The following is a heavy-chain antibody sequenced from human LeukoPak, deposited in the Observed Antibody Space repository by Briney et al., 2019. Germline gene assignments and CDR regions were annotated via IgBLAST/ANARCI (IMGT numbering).Heavy chain of an antibody. CDR2: ISGSGGAT. CDR3: AKGTPTIDYFDY. J-gene: IGHJ4*02. CDR1: GFTFSNYA. Sequence: GGSLRLACAASGFTFSNYAMSWVRQAPGKGLEWVSAISGSGGATYYADSVRGRFTISRDTSKNTLYLQMNSPRAEDTAVYYCAKGTPTIDYFDYWGQGTLVTVSS. D-gene: IGHD5-24*01. V-gene: IGHV3-23*01.